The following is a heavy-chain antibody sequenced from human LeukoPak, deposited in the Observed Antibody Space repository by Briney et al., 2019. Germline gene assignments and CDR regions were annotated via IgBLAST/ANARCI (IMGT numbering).Heavy chain of an antibody. CDR2: IIPIFGTA. Sequence: ASVKVSCKASGGTFSIYAISWVRQAPGQGPEWMGGIIPIFGTANYAQKFQGRVTITADESTSTAYMELSSLRSEDTAVYYCARDGHTGYCSSTSCYYFQHWGQGTLVTVSS. CDR1: GGTFSIYA. J-gene: IGHJ1*01. V-gene: IGHV1-69*01. D-gene: IGHD2-2*01. CDR3: ARDGHTGYCSSTSCYYFQH.